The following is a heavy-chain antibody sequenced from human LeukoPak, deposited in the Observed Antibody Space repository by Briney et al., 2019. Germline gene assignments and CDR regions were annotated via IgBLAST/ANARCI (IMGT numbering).Heavy chain of an antibody. CDR1: GFTFSDYY. CDR2: ISGSGGST. J-gene: IGHJ4*02. Sequence: GGSLRLSCAASGFTFSDYYMSWIRQAPGKGLEWVSAISGSGGSTYYADSVKGRFTISRDNSKNTLYLQMNSLRAEDTAVYYCAKEGTGTTYFDYWGQGTLVTVSS. D-gene: IGHD1-14*01. V-gene: IGHV3-23*01. CDR3: AKEGTGTTYFDY.